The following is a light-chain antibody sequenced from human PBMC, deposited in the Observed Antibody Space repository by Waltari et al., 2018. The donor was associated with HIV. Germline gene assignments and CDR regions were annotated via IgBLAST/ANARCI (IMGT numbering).Light chain of an antibody. V-gene: IGLV1-44*01. CDR1: RSNIGTNT. CDR2: SNN. J-gene: IGLJ2*01. Sequence: QSVLTQPPSASGTPGQRVTISCSGGRSNIGTNTVNWYKQVPGTAPKLLIYSNNQRPSGVPDRFSGSKSGTSASLAISGLQSEDEADYFCAAWDDNLNGLFGGGTKLTVL. CDR3: AAWDDNLNGL.